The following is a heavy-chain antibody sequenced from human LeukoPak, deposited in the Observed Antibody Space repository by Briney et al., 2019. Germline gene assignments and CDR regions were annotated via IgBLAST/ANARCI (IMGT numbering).Heavy chain of an antibody. CDR3: ARLLSSSSTTYYYYGMDV. V-gene: IGHV3-21*01. Sequence: GSLRLSCAASGFTFSNYAMNWVRQAPGKGLEWVSSISSSSKDKYYADSVKGRFTISRDNAKKSLYLQMNSLRAEDTAVYYCARLLSSSSTTYYYYGMDVWGQGTTVTVSS. CDR1: GFTFSNYA. CDR2: ISSSSKDK. J-gene: IGHJ6*02. D-gene: IGHD6-6*01.